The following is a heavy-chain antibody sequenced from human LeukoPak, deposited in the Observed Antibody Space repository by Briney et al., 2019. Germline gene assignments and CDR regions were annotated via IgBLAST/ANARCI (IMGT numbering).Heavy chain of an antibody. CDR3: ATDQLRREAFDI. J-gene: IGHJ3*02. D-gene: IGHD1-7*01. CDR2: VGGSGALT. V-gene: IGHV3-23*01. Sequence: RGSLRLSSAASAVTFTSYTLSWVRRAPRQGLEWVSAVGGSGALTSYADSVKGRFTISGDNYKNTLYLPMSSLRAEDTAVYYCATDQLRREAFDIWGQGTMVTVSS. CDR1: AVTFTSYT.